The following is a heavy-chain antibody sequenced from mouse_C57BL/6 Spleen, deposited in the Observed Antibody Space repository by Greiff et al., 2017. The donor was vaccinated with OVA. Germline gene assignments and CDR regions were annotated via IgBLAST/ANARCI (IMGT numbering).Heavy chain of an antibody. Sequence: VKLMESGAELARPGASVKLSCKASGYTFTSYGISWVKQRTGQGLEWIGEIYPRSGNTYYNEKFKGKATLTADKSSSTAYMELRSLTSEDSAVYFCARNEASTVVAHFDYWGQGTTLTVSS. V-gene: IGHV1-81*01. CDR3: ARNEASTVVAHFDY. CDR1: GYTFTSYG. CDR2: IYPRSGNT. D-gene: IGHD1-1*01. J-gene: IGHJ2*01.